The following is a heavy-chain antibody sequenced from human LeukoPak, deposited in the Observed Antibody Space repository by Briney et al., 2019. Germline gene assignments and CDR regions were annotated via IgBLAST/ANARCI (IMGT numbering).Heavy chain of an antibody. CDR3: ARDRSYYYDSSGYSNFDY. CDR1: GGSFSGYY. D-gene: IGHD3-22*01. V-gene: IGHV4-34*01. J-gene: IGHJ4*02. Sequence: SETLSLTCAVYGGSFSGYYWSWIRQPPGKGLEWIGEINHSGSTNYNPSLKSRVTISVDTSKNQFSLKLSSVTAADTAVYYCARDRSYYYDSSGYSNFDYWGQGTLVTVSS. CDR2: INHSGST.